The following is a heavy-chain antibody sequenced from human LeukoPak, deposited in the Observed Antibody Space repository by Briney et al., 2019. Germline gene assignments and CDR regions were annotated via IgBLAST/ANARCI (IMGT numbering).Heavy chain of an antibody. Sequence: GASVKVSCKASGGTFSSYAISWMRQAPGQGLEWMGGIIPIFGTANYAQKFQGRVTITTDESTSTAYMELSSLRSEDTAVYYCAREIRRQLVRYYYYYMDVWGKGTTVTVSS. J-gene: IGHJ6*03. CDR3: AREIRRQLVRYYYYYMDV. CDR2: IIPIFGTA. D-gene: IGHD6-6*01. CDR1: GGTFSSYA. V-gene: IGHV1-69*05.